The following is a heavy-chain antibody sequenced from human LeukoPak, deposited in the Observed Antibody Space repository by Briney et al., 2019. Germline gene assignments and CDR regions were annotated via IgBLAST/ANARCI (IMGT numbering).Heavy chain of an antibody. CDR1: GFTFSSYR. CDR3: AELGITMIGGV. J-gene: IGHJ6*04. CDR2: IKQDGSEK. D-gene: IGHD3-10*02. Sequence: GGSLRLSCAASGFTFSSYRMSWVRQAPGKGLEWVANIKQDGSEKYYVDSVKGRFTISRDNAKNSLYLQMNSLRAEDTAVYYCAELGITMIGGVWGKGTTATISS. V-gene: IGHV3-7*01.